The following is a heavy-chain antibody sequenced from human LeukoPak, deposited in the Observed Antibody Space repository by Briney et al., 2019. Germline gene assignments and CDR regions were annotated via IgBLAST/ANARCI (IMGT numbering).Heavy chain of an antibody. CDR3: ARAQYCGGDCYWSFDN. CDR2: ISGGSETI. CDR1: GFTFGSYS. D-gene: IGHD2-21*02. V-gene: IGHV3-48*02. J-gene: IGHJ4*02. Sequence: GGSLRLSCAASGFTFGSYSMNWVRQAPGKGLEWVSYISGGSETIYYADSVKGRFTISRDNAKNSLYLQVNSLRDEDTAVYYCARAQYCGGDCYWSFDNWGQGTLVTVSS.